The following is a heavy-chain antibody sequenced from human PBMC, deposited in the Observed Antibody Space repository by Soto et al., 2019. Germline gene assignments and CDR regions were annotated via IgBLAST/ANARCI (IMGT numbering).Heavy chain of an antibody. J-gene: IGHJ4*02. D-gene: IGHD2-8*01. Sequence: EVQLLESGGGLVQPGGSLRLSCAASGFTFSSYAMSWVRQAPGKGLEWVSGISGAGGSTYYADSVKGRFTTSRDNSRNTLYLQLNSLRAEDTAVYYCALNPMYFPRYFNFWGQGALVTVST. V-gene: IGHV3-23*01. CDR3: ALNPMYFPRYFNF. CDR1: GFTFSSYA. CDR2: ISGAGGST.